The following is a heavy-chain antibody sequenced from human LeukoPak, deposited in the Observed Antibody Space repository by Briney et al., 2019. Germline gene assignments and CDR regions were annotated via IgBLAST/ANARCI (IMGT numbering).Heavy chain of an antibody. CDR1: GSTFSSYA. Sequence: GASVKVSCKASGSTFSSYAISWVRQAPGQGLEWMGRIIPILGIANYAQKFQGRVTITADKSTSIAYMELSSLRSEDTAVYYCARDGDHYYGSAWGQGTTVTVSS. D-gene: IGHD3-10*01. CDR2: IIPILGIA. V-gene: IGHV1-69*04. J-gene: IGHJ6*02. CDR3: ARDGDHYYGSA.